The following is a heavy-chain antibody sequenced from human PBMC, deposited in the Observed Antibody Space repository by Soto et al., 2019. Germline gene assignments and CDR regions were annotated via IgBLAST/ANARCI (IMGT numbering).Heavy chain of an antibody. D-gene: IGHD6-19*01. CDR3: AKDPSIAVDGWFDP. CDR1: GFTFSSYA. V-gene: IGHV3-23*01. J-gene: IGHJ5*02. CDR2: ISGSGGST. Sequence: GGSLRLSCAASGFTFSSYAMSWVRQAPGKGLEWVSAISGSGGSTYYADSVKGRFTISRDNSKNTLYLQMNSLRAEGTAVYYCAKDPSIAVDGWFDPWGQGTLVTVSS.